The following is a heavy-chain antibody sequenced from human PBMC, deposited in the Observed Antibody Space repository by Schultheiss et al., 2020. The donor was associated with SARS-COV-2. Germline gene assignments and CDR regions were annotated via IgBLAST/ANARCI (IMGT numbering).Heavy chain of an antibody. V-gene: IGHV3-11*01. CDR3: ASDVEDDVLTGVFDM. D-gene: IGHD3-9*01. CDR1: GFTFSNAW. J-gene: IGHJ3*02. CDR2: ISSSGSTI. Sequence: GGSLRLSCAASGFTFSNAWMSWVRQAPGKGLEWVSYISSSGSTIYYADSVKGRFTISRDNAKNSLYLQMNSLRAEDTAVYYCASDVEDDVLTGVFDMWGQGTMVTVSS.